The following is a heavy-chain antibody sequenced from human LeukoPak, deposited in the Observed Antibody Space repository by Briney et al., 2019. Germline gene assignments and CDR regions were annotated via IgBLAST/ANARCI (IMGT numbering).Heavy chain of an antibody. J-gene: IGHJ4*02. V-gene: IGHV3-11*01. D-gene: IGHD2-2*01. Sequence: PGGSLRLSCAASGFTFSDYYMSWIRQAPGKGLKWVSYISSSGSTIYYADSVKGRFTISRDNAKNSLYLQMNSLRAEDTAVYYCARDPGVVPAAYYFDYWGQGTLVTVSS. CDR1: GFTFSDYY. CDR2: ISSSGSTI. CDR3: ARDPGVVPAAYYFDY.